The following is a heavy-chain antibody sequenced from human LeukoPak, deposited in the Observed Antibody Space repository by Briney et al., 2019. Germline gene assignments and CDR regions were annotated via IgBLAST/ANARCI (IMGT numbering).Heavy chain of an antibody. J-gene: IGHJ6*02. CDR2: IYYSGST. CDR1: FASISSGGYY. D-gene: IGHD1-26*01. CDR3: AKWGHYYYYGMDV. Sequence: SQTLSLTCTVSFASISSGGYYWSWIRQPPGKGLEWIGYIYYSGSTNYNPSLKSRVTISVDTSKNQFSLKLSSVTAADTAVYYCAKWGHYYYYGMDVWGQGTTVTVSS. V-gene: IGHV4-61*08.